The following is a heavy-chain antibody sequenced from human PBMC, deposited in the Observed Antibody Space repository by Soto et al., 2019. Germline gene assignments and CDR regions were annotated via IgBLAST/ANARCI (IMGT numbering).Heavy chain of an antibody. J-gene: IGHJ4*02. CDR2: INPDGGDT. D-gene: IGHD2-15*01. Sequence: QVQLVQSGAEVKKPGASVKVSCKASGYTLTGYYIHWVRQAPGQGLEWMGCINPDGGDTHYAQKFQGRVTMTRDTSISTAYMELSGLRSDDTAVYYCAWHEGIFDYWGQGTLVTVSS. CDR1: GYTLTGYY. CDR3: AWHEGIFDY. V-gene: IGHV1-2*02.